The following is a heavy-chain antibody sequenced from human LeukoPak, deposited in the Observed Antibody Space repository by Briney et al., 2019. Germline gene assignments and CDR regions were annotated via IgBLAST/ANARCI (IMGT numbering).Heavy chain of an antibody. Sequence: ASVKVSCKTSGYTFTSYYIHWVRQAPGQGLEWMGIINPSGGSTSYAQKFQGRVTMTRDTSTSTVYMYLSSMRSEDTAVYYCARDSLYGVVDYWGQGTLVTVSS. CDR3: ARDSLYGVVDY. D-gene: IGHD4-17*01. V-gene: IGHV1-46*01. CDR1: GYTFTSYY. J-gene: IGHJ4*02. CDR2: INPSGGST.